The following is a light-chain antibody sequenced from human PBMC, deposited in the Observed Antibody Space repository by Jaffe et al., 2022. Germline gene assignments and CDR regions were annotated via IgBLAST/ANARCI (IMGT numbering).Light chain of an antibody. J-gene: IGLJ3*02. CDR2: DNH. CDR3: GTYDDSLNAHWV. V-gene: IGLV1-51*01. CDR1: GSNIGNNF. Sequence: QSVLTQPPSVSAAPGQKVTISCSASGSNIGNNFVSWYQQLPGTPPKLLIYDNHKRPSGIPDRFSGSKSGTSATLDITGLQTGDEADYYCGTYDDSLNAHWVFGGGTKLTVL.